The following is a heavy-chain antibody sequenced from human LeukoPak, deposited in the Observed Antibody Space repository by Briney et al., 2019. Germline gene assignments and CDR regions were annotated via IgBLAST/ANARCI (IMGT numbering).Heavy chain of an antibody. CDR2: INPGDSNI. V-gene: IGHV5-51*01. CDR1: GYSFTSYW. Sequence: RGESLKISFEGSGYSFTSYWIAWVRQMPGKGLEWMGIINPGDSNIRYRPSFQGQVTISADKSISTAYLQWSSLKASDTAMYFCARQAGGTYSYYFDFWGQGTLVTVSS. J-gene: IGHJ4*02. CDR3: ARQAGGTYSYYFDF. D-gene: IGHD1-26*01.